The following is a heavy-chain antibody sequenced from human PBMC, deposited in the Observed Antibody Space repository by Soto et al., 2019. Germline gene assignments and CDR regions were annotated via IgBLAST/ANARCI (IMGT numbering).Heavy chain of an antibody. CDR2: ISVYHGNT. D-gene: IGHD1-26*01. CDR1: GFTFNTYV. CDR3: ARGGSGSYRMFDY. J-gene: IGHJ4*02. V-gene: IGHV1-18*01. Sequence: QVQLVQSGAEVKKPGASVTVSCQASGFTFNTYVITWVRQATGQGLEWLGWISVYHGNTNYAQKVQGRVTMTTDTSTSTAYMELRSLRSADTAVYYCARGGSGSYRMFDYWGQGTLVTVSS.